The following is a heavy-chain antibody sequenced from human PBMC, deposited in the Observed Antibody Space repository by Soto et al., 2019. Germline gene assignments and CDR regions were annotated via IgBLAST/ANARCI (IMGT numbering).Heavy chain of an antibody. CDR2: ISYDGSNK. J-gene: IGHJ4*02. CDR3: AKSRNYTAMVSDGFDY. Sequence: QVQLVESGGGVVQPGRSLRLSCAASGFTFSSYGMHWVRQAPGKGLEWVAVISYDGSNKYYADSVKGRFTISRDNSKNTLYLQMNSLRAEDTAVYYCAKSRNYTAMVSDGFDYWGQGTLVTVSS. D-gene: IGHD5-18*01. V-gene: IGHV3-30*18. CDR1: GFTFSSYG.